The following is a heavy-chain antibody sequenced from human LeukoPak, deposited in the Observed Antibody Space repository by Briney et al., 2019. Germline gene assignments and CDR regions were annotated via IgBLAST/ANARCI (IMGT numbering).Heavy chain of an antibody. J-gene: IGHJ4*02. D-gene: IGHD5-24*01. Sequence: SETLSLTCTVSGVSISTYYWSWIRQPPGKGLEWIGYSHYSGSTDYNPSLKSRVTISVDTSKNQFSLKLSSVTTADTAMYYCARGRDGHMSWGQGTLVTVSS. V-gene: IGHV4-59*01. CDR1: GVSISTYY. CDR3: ARGRDGHMS. CDR2: SHYSGST.